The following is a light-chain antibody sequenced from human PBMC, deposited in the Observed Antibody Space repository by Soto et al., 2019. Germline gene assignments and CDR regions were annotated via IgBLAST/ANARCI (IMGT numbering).Light chain of an antibody. Sequence: EIVMTQSPATLSVSPGERATLSCRASQSVSSNLAWYQQKPGQAPRLLIYGASTRATAIPARFSGSGSGTEFTLTISSLQSEDFAVYYCQQYNNWPVTSGQGTKVDIK. V-gene: IGKV3-15*01. J-gene: IGKJ1*01. CDR1: QSVSSN. CDR2: GAS. CDR3: QQYNNWPVT.